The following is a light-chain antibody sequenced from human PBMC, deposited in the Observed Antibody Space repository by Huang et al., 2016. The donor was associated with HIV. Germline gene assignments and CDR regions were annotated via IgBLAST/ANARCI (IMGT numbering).Light chain of an antibody. CDR1: QSISGD. J-gene: IGKJ1*01. CDR3: QQSYSTPRT. V-gene: IGKV1-39*01. CDR2: AAS. Sequence: DFQMTQSPSSLSASVGDRVTITCRASQSISGDLHWYQQKPGKAPNLLIYAASSLQSGVPSRFSGSGSGTDFTLTISSLQPEDFATYYCQQSYSTPRTFGQGTKVEIK.